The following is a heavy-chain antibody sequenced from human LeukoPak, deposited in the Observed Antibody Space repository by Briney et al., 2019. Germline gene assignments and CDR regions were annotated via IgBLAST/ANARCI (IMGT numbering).Heavy chain of an antibody. CDR2: ISSSSSTI. J-gene: IGHJ6*03. D-gene: IGHD6-25*01. CDR1: GFAFSSYS. V-gene: IGHV3-48*01. CDR3: ARFAAGGSYYYYMDV. Sequence: GGSLRLSCAASGFAFSSYSMNWVRQVPGKGLEWVSYISSSSSTIYYADSVKGRFTISRDNAKNSLYLQMNSLRADDTAVYYCARFAAGGSYYYYMDVWGKGTTVTVSS.